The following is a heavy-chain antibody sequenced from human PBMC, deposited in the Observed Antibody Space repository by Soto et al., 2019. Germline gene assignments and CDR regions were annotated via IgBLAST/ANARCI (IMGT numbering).Heavy chain of an antibody. CDR2: IYWDDDQ. D-gene: IGHD2-15*01. J-gene: IGHJ4*02. V-gene: IGHV2-5*02. CDR1: GFSLNTTGVG. CDR3: AHRAILCSGGSCYSHPFDY. Sequence: QITLKESGPTQVKPTQTLTLTCTFSGFSLNTTGVGVGWIRQPPGKAPEWLAIIYWDDDQRYSPSLRSRLTITKDTSKNQVVLALTNVDPVDTATYYCAHRAILCSGGSCYSHPFDYWGQGTLVTVSS.